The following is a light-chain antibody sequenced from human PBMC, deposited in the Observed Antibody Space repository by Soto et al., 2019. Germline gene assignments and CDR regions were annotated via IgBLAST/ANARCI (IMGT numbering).Light chain of an antibody. V-gene: IGKV1-5*01. CDR3: QQYNTYERT. CDR1: QSISTW. Sequence: DIQMTQSPSTLSASVGDRVTITCRASQSISTWLAWYQQKPGKAPKLQIYDASVLESGVPSRFSGSGSGTEFTLTIISLQPDDFASYYCQQYNTYERTFGQGTKVEIK. CDR2: DAS. J-gene: IGKJ1*01.